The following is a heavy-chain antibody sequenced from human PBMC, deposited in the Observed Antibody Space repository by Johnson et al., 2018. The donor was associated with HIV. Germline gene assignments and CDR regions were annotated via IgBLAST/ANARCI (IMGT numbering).Heavy chain of an antibody. J-gene: IGHJ3*02. D-gene: IGHD6-6*01. CDR2: INWNGDST. Sequence: VQLVESGGGVVRPGGSLRVSCAASGFTFDDYGMNWVRQAPGKGLEWVSGINWNGDSTGYADSVKGRFTISRDNSKNTLYLQMNSLRAEDTAVYYCARDREQLVRYAFDIWGQGTMVTVSS. V-gene: IGHV3-20*04. CDR3: ARDREQLVRYAFDI. CDR1: GFTFDDYG.